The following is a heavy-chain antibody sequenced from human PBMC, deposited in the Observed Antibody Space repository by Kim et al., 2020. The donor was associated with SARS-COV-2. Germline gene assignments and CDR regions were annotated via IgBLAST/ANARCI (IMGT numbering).Heavy chain of an antibody. CDR2: IIPIFGTA. CDR3: ARDIGGNPHFYYYGMDV. CDR1: GGTFSSYA. D-gene: IGHD2-15*01. Sequence: SVKVSCKASGGTFSSYAISWVRQAPGQGLEWMGGIIPIFGTANYAQKFQGRVTITADESTSTAYMELSSLRSEDTAVYYCARDIGGNPHFYYYGMDVWGQGTTVTVSS. J-gene: IGHJ6*02. V-gene: IGHV1-69*13.